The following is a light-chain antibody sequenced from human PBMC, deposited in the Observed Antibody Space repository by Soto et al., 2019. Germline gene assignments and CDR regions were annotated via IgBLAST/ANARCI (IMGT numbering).Light chain of an antibody. CDR3: QQSYSTRQIT. Sequence: GYRFIITCLASQTVERWMAWYQQKPGKAPKLLIYKASTLKSGVPSRFSGSGSGTYFTLTISSLQPEDFANYYCQQSYSTRQITFGQGTRLEIK. CDR2: KAS. CDR1: QTVERW. J-gene: IGKJ5*01. V-gene: IGKV1-5*03.